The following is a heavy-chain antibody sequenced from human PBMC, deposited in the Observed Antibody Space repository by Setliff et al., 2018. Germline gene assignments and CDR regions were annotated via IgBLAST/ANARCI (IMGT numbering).Heavy chain of an antibody. CDR2: ILFSGNT. J-gene: IGHJ6*02. CDR1: GYSISSGFS. V-gene: IGHV4-38-2*02. D-gene: IGHD3-16*01. CDR3: ARDRTAYTYGLDV. Sequence: SETLSLTCAVSGYSISSGFSWVWIRQSPGKGLEWIGRILFSGNTNFNPSLKSRVNMSVDTSNNQFVLNLKAVTAADTAVYYCARDRTAYTYGLDVRGQGTTVTVSS.